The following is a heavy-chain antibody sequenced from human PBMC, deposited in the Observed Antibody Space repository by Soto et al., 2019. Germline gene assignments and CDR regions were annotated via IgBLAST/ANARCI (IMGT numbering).Heavy chain of an antibody. CDR2: IYYSGST. Sequence: PSETLYITCTVPGGSISSGDYYWSWIRQPPGKGLEWIGYIYYSGSTYYNPSLKSRVTISVDTSKNQFSLKLSSVTAADTAVYFCAGYEASSTYLDYWGQRALVTVSS. CDR3: AGYEASSTYLDY. V-gene: IGHV4-30-4*01. D-gene: IGHD5-18*01. J-gene: IGHJ4*02. CDR1: GGSISSGDYY.